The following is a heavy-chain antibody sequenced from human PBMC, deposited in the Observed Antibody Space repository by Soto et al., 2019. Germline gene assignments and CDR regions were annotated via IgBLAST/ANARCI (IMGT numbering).Heavy chain of an antibody. V-gene: IGHV1-69*12. D-gene: IGHD2-21*01. CDR1: GGTFSSYT. CDR3: ARPSCGAACYYYGMDV. Sequence: QVQLVQSGAEVKKPGSSVKVSCKASGGTFSSYTISWVRQAPGQGLEWMGGIIPTFGTADYAQKFQGRVTITADESTSTGYMELSSPRSEDTALYYCARPSCGAACYYYGMDVWGQGTAATVSS. CDR2: IIPTFGTA. J-gene: IGHJ6*02.